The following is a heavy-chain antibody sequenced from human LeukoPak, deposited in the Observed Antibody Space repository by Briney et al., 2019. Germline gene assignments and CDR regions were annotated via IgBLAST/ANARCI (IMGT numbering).Heavy chain of an antibody. CDR2: FSGSGDNT. V-gene: IGHV3-23*01. J-gene: IGHJ4*02. Sequence: PGGSLRLSCAASGFTFSSYAMSWVRQAPGKGLEWVSGFSGSGDNTYYADSVKGRFTISRDNSKNTLYVQVNSLGTEGTAAYYCAKGSYYDSSGSFYFDYWGQGTLVTVSS. CDR1: GFTFSSYA. CDR3: AKGSYYDSSGSFYFDY. D-gene: IGHD3-22*01.